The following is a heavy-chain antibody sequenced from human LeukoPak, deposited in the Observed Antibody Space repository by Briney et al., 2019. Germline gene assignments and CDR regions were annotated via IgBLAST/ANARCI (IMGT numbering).Heavy chain of an antibody. CDR2: IYYSGST. CDR1: GGSISSSSYY. D-gene: IGHD3-3*01. CDR3: ARGDIEYDFWSGYYKVAGPYFDY. V-gene: IGHV4-39*01. Sequence: PSETLSLTCTVSGGSISSSSYYWGWIRQPPGKGLEWIGSIYYSGSTYYNPSLKSRVTISVDTSKNQFSLKLSSVTAADTAVYYCARGDIEYDFWSGYYKVAGPYFDYWGQGTLVTVSS. J-gene: IGHJ4*02.